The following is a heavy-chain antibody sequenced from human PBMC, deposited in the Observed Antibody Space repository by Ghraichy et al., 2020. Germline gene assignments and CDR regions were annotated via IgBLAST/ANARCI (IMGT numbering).Heavy chain of an antibody. CDR3: ARERGCTNGVCYKGGDHWFDP. D-gene: IGHD2-8*01. V-gene: IGHV4-59*01. CDR2: IYYSGST. Sequence: SETLSLTCTVSGGSISSYYWSWIRQPPGKGLEWIGYIYYSGSTNYNPSLKSRVTISVDTSKNQFSLKLSSVTAADTAVYYCARERGCTNGVCYKGGDHWFDPWGQGTLVTVSS. J-gene: IGHJ5*02. CDR1: GGSISSYY.